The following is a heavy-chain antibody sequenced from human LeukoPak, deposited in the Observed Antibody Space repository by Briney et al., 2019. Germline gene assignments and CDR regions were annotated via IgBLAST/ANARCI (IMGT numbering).Heavy chain of an antibody. CDR1: GGSVSSGSYY. J-gene: IGHJ5*02. CDR2: IYYTGST. D-gene: IGHD4-23*01. Sequence: PSETLSLTCTVSGGSVSSGSYYWSWIRQPPGKGLEWLGYIYYTGSTNYSPSLKSRVTISVDTSKNQFFLNLSSVTTTDTAVYYCARGKTWFAPWGQGTLVTVSS. CDR3: ARGKTWFAP. V-gene: IGHV4-61*01.